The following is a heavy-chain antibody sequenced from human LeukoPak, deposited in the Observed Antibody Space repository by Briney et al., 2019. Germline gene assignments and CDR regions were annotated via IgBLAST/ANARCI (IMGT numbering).Heavy chain of an antibody. Sequence: PGRSLPLTCAAAARTFDNHATLWVRQAPGKGLEWLSIINWNSGYIGYADSVQGRFTISRDNSKSALLMQMNSLRTEDTAVYYCVRLLTAREYLQHCGQGALVTVSP. D-gene: IGHD2-21*01. CDR3: VRLLTAREYLQH. CDR2: INWNSGYI. CDR1: ARTFDNHA. J-gene: IGHJ1*01. V-gene: IGHV3-9*01.